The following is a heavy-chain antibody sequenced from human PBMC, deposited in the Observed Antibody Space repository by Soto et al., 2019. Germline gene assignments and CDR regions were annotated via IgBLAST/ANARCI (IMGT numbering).Heavy chain of an antibody. Sequence: EVQLVESGGGLVKPGGSLRLSCAASGFTFSNAWMSWVRQAPGKGLEWVGRSKSKTDGGTTDYAAPVKGRFTISRDDSKNTLYLQMNSLKTEDTAVYYCTTGRRPPKTYNHEYWGQGTLVTVSS. CDR1: GFTFSNAW. D-gene: IGHD1-20*01. J-gene: IGHJ4*02. CDR3: TTGRRPPKTYNHEY. CDR2: SKSKTDGGTT. V-gene: IGHV3-15*01.